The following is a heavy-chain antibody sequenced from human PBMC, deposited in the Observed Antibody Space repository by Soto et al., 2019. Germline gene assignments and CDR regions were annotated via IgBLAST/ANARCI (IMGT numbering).Heavy chain of an antibody. CDR1: GFTFSNAW. V-gene: IGHV3-15*01. Sequence: GGSLRLSCAASGFTFSNAWMSWVRQAPGKGLEWVGRIKSKTDGGTTDYAAPVKGRFTISRDDSKNTLYLQMNSLKTGDTAVYYCTAPIVATIRYYYYYMDVWGKGTTVTVSS. J-gene: IGHJ6*03. CDR3: TAPIVATIRYYYYYMDV. CDR2: IKSKTDGGTT. D-gene: IGHD5-12*01.